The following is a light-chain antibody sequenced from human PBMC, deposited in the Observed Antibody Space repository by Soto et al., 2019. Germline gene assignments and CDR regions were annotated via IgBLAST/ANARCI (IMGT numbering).Light chain of an antibody. CDR1: QSISSW. Sequence: DIQMTQSPSTLSASIGDTVTITCRANQSISSWLAWYQQKPGKAPKLLISEGSSLESGVPSRFSGSGSGTEFTLTISSLQPDDLATYYCQQYNSYPLTLGRGTKVEIK. CDR2: EGS. J-gene: IGKJ4*01. V-gene: IGKV1-5*01. CDR3: QQYNSYPLT.